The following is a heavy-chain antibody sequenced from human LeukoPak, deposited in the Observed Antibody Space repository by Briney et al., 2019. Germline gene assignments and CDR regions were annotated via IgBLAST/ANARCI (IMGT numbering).Heavy chain of an antibody. CDR3: ARFRWFGESYYFDY. CDR1: GFTFSDYY. D-gene: IGHD3-10*01. CDR2: ISSSGSTI. J-gene: IGHJ4*02. Sequence: GGSLRLSCAASGFTFSDYYMSWIRQALGKGLEWVSYISSSGSTIYYAGSVKGRFTISRDNAKNSLYLQMNSLRAEDTAVYYCARFRWFGESYYFDYWGQGTLVTVSS. V-gene: IGHV3-11*01.